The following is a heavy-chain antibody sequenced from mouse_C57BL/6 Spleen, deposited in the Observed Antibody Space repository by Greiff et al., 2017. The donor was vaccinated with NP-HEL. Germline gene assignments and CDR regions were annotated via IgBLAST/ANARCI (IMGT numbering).Heavy chain of an antibody. CDR1: GYSITSGYY. J-gene: IGHJ3*01. V-gene: IGHV3-6*01. D-gene: IGHD2-4*01. CDR2: ISYDGSN. CDR3: ARGIYYDTKDWFAY. Sequence: EVQVVESGPGLVKPSQSLSLTCSVTGYSITSGYYWNWIRQFPGNKLEWMGYISYDGSNNYNPSLKNRISITRDTSKNQFFLKLNFVTTEDTATYYCARGIYYDTKDWFAYWGQGTLVTVSA.